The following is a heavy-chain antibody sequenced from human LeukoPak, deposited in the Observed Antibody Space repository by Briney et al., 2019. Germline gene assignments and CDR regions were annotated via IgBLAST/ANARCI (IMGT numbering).Heavy chain of an antibody. CDR1: GGSISGYY. V-gene: IGHV4-59*01. D-gene: IGHD3-22*01. CDR3: ARVSSGGYFHTYYFDY. J-gene: IGHJ4*02. CDR2: IRYSGTT. Sequence: SETLSLACTVSGGSISGYYWSWIRQPPGKGLEWIGYIRYSGTTNYSPSLKSRATISVDTSKNQFSLNLISVTAADTAIYYCARVSSGGYFHTYYFDYWGQGTLVTVSS.